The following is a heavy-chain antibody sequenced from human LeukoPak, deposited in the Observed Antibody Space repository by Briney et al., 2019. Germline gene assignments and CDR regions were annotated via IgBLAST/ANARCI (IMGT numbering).Heavy chain of an antibody. CDR1: GGSVSSGSYY. V-gene: IGHV4-61*01. CDR2: IYYSGST. J-gene: IGHJ4*02. CDR3: ARDPLPLDY. Sequence: SETLSLTCTVSGGSVSSGSYYWSWIRQPPGKGLEWIGYIYYSGSTNYNPSLKSRVTISVDTSKNQFSLRLSSVTAADTAVYYCARDPLPLDYWGQGTLVTVSS.